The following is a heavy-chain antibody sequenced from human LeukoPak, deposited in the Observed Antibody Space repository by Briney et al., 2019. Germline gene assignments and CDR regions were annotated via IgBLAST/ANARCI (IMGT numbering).Heavy chain of an antibody. CDR3: AKDSDYGDYVCDY. Sequence: GVSLRLSCAASGFTVNSNYMSWVRQAPGKGLEWVSLIYTGGSTYYADSVRGRFTISRDNSKNTLYLQMNSLRAEDTAVYYCAKDSDYGDYVCDYWGQGTLVTVSS. J-gene: IGHJ4*02. D-gene: IGHD4-17*01. CDR2: IYTGGST. V-gene: IGHV3-66*02. CDR1: GFTVNSNY.